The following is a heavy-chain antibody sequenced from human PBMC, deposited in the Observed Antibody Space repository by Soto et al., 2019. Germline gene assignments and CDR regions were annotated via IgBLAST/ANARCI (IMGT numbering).Heavy chain of an antibody. CDR1: GFTFSSYA. J-gene: IGHJ6*02. CDR3: AKAASGLPHPPPLVGLYGMDV. Sequence: GGSLRLSWAAAGFTFSSYAMSWVRQAPGKGLEWVSAISGSGGSTYYADSVKGRFTISRDNSKNTLYLQMNSLRAEDTAVYYCAKAASGLPHPPPLVGLYGMDVWGQGTTVTVSS. V-gene: IGHV3-23*01. D-gene: IGHD1-26*01. CDR2: ISGSGGST.